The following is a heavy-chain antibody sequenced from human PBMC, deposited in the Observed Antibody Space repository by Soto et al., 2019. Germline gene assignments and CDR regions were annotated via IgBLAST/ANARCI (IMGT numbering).Heavy chain of an antibody. J-gene: IGHJ4*02. CDR1: GFTFSTYA. CDR2: ISDGGST. V-gene: IGHV3-23*01. D-gene: IGHD2-2*01. CDR3: AKRGYCSGSTCTHYFAH. Sequence: PGGSLRLSCAASGFTFSTYAMSWFRQAPGKGLDWVSAISDGGSTFYADSVKGRFTSSRDTSKSTLFLQMNSLRAEDTAVYYCAKRGYCSGSTCTHYFAHWGQGTLVTVSS.